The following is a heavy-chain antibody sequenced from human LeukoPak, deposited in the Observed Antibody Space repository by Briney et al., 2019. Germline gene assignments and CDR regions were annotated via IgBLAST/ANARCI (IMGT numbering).Heavy chain of an antibody. J-gene: IGHJ4*02. V-gene: IGHV3-74*01. CDR2: INNDGSRT. Sequence: PGGALRLSCAASGFTLSNSWMFWVRQAPGRGLVGVSDINNDGSRTSYADSVKGRFTISRDCAKNTLFLQMNSLRAEDTAVYYCARGGLPGGFDYWGQGTLVTVSS. D-gene: IGHD7-27*01. CDR3: ARGGLPGGFDY. CDR1: GFTLSNSW.